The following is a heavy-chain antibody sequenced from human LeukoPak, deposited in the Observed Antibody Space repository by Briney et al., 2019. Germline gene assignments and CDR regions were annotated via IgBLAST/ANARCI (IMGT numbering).Heavy chain of an antibody. Sequence: GGSLRLSCAASGFSFSSSWMHWVRHVPGKGLEWVSRINDDETSTTYAESVKGRFTISRDNAKNTLFLQMNSLRAEDTAVYYCATTGSGSYYDYWGQGTLVTVSS. CDR2: INDDETST. CDR1: GFSFSSSW. CDR3: ATTGSGSYYDY. J-gene: IGHJ4*02. V-gene: IGHV3-74*01. D-gene: IGHD1-26*01.